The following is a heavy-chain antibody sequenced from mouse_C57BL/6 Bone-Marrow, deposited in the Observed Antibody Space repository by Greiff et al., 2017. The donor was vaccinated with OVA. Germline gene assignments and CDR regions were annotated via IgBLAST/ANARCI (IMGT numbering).Heavy chain of an antibody. V-gene: IGHV1-61*01. J-gene: IGHJ4*01. Sequence: QVQLQQSGAELVRPGSSVKLSCKASGYTFTSYWMDWVKQRPGQGLEWIGNIYPSDSETHYNQKFKDKATLTVDKSSSTAYMQLSSLTSEDSAVYYCARSGGLRRLGAMDYWGQGTSVTVSS. CDR3: ARSGGLRRLGAMDY. CDR2: IYPSDSET. D-gene: IGHD1-2*01. CDR1: GYTFTSYW.